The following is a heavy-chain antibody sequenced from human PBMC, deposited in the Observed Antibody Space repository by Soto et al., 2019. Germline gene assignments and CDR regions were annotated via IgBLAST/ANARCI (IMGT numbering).Heavy chain of an antibody. D-gene: IGHD2-15*01. CDR3: ARGLECRGYCLDKPTWFAP. J-gene: IGHJ5*02. CDR2: IIPIFGTP. CDR1: GGTFSTYT. Sequence: ASVKVSCKASGGTFSTYTFSWVRQAPGQGLEWMGRIIPIFGTPYYAQKFQGRVTITADKSTSTVYMELSSPRSDDTAVYFCARGLECRGYCLDKPTWFAPWGQGTLVTVSS. V-gene: IGHV1-69*06.